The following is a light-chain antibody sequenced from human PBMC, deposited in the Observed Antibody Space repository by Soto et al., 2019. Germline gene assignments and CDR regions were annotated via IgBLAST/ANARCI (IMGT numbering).Light chain of an antibody. CDR1: QSVSSTY. J-gene: IGKJ1*01. Sequence: EIVLTQSPGTLSLSPGERATLSCRASQSVSSTYLAWYQQKPAQAPSLLISGASSRATGIPDRFSGSGSGTDFTLTISRLEPEDFEVYYCQQYSVSPWTFGQGTKVEIK. CDR3: QQYSVSPWT. CDR2: GAS. V-gene: IGKV3-20*01.